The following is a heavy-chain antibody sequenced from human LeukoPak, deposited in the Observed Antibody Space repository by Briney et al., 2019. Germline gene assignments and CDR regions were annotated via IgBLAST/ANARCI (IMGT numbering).Heavy chain of an antibody. V-gene: IGHV1-69*05. J-gene: IGHJ4*02. D-gene: IGHD7-27*01. CDR3: ARGALGWGFGYFDY. Sequence: ASVKVSCKASGGTFSSYAISWVRQAPGQGLEWMGGIIPIFGTANYAQKFQGRVTITTDESTSTAYMELSSLRSEDTAVYYCARGALGWGFGYFDYWGQGTLVTVSS. CDR2: IIPIFGTA. CDR1: GGTFSSYA.